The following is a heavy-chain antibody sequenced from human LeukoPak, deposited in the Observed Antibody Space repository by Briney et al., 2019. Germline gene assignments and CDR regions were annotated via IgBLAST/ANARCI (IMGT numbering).Heavy chain of an antibody. CDR1: GYTFTGYY. D-gene: IGHD1-26*01. V-gene: IGHV1-2*02. CDR2: INPNSGVT. Sequence: ASVKVSCKASGYTFTGYYMHWVRQAPGQGLEWMGWINPNSGVTNYAQKFQGRVTMTRDTPVSTAYMELSRLTSDDTAIYYCASTKYSGSYALDYWGQGALVTVSS. J-gene: IGHJ4*02. CDR3: ASTKYSGSYALDY.